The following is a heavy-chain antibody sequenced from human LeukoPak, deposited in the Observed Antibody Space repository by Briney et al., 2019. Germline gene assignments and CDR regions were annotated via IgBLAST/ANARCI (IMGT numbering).Heavy chain of an antibody. D-gene: IGHD4-17*01. CDR2: VNSRGTT. J-gene: IGHJ4*02. V-gene: IGHV4-31*03. Sequence: PSQTLSLTCTVSGGSITSAAYFWSWIRRRPGKGLEWVGYVNSRGTTYYSPSLKSRVTVSVDPSKSQFSLRLSSVTAADTAVYFCARTTVSNNIDYWGQGTLVTVSS. CDR1: GGSITSAAYF. CDR3: ARTTVSNNIDY.